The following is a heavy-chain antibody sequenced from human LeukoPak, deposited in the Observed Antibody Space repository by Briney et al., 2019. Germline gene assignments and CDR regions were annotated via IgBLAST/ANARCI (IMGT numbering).Heavy chain of an antibody. Sequence: GGSLRLSCVVSGFTFSRYSMNWVRQAPGKGLEWVSYIRSSGDTKYYADSVKGRFTISRDNAKNSLFLQMNSLRAEDTAVYYCARDGLGSYFSLDYWGQGTVVTVSS. D-gene: IGHD3-10*01. CDR3: ARDGLGSYFSLDY. V-gene: IGHV3-48*01. CDR1: GFTFSRYS. CDR2: IRSSGDTK. J-gene: IGHJ4*02.